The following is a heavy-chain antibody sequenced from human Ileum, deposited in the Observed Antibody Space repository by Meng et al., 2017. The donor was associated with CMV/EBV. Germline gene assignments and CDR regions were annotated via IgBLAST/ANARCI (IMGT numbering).Heavy chain of an antibody. Sequence: GESLKISCAASGFTFNRYYMNWVRQAPGKGLEWVASISTTDRYIRYAGPVKGRFTISRDNVQNSIYLQMNDLRAEDTAVYYCARDDFDYQKFCDFWGQGTLVTVSS. J-gene: IGHJ4*02. CDR1: GFTFNRYY. CDR2: ISTTDRYI. D-gene: IGHD3-9*01. CDR3: ARDDFDYQKFCDF. V-gene: IGHV3-21*01.